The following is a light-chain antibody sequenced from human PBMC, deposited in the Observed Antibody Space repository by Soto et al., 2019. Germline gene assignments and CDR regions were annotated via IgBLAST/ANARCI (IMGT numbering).Light chain of an antibody. V-gene: IGLV2-23*01. CDR2: EGS. CDR3: SSYAGSFTHYV. J-gene: IGLJ1*01. Sequence: QSALTQPASVSWSPGQSITISCTGTSSDVGSYNLVSWYQQHPGKAPKLMIYEGSKRPSGVSNRFSGSKSGNTASLTISGLQAEDEADYSCSSYAGSFTHYVFGAGTKVTVL. CDR1: SSDVGSYNL.